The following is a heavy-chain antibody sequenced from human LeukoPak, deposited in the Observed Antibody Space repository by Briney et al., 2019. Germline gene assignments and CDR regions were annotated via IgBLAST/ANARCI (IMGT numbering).Heavy chain of an antibody. CDR1: GFTFSSYS. D-gene: IGHD1-20*01. V-gene: IGHV3-48*01. Sequence: GGSLRLSCAASGFTFSSYSMNWVRQTPGKGLEWVSYISETTSSIYYADSVKGRFTISRDNAKNSLYLQMNSLRAEDTAVYYCARDRITGSTDAFDIWGQGTMVTVSS. CDR2: ISETTSSI. J-gene: IGHJ3*02. CDR3: ARDRITGSTDAFDI.